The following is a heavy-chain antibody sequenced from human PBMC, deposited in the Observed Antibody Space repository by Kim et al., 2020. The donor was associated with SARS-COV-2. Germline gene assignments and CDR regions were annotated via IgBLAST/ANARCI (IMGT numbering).Heavy chain of an antibody. CDR2: ISGSGGST. D-gene: IGHD3-16*01. CDR1: GFTFSSYA. J-gene: IGHJ6*02. CDR3: ALEGYVSNSANYYYYGMDV. Sequence: GGSLRLSCAASGFTFSSYAMSWVRQAPGKGLEWVSAISGSGGSTYYADSVKGRFTISRDNSKNTLYLQMNSLRAEDTAVYYCALEGYVSNSANYYYYGMDVWGQGTTVTVSS. V-gene: IGHV3-23*01.